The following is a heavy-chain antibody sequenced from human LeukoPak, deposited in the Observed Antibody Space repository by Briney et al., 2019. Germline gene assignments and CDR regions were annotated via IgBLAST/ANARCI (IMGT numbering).Heavy chain of an antibody. CDR3: ARDLGWFGELFRYYFDY. Sequence: ASVKVSCKASGYTFTSYGISWVRQAPGQGLEWMGWVSAYNGNTNYAQKLQGRVTMTTDTSTSTAYMELSRLRSDDTAVYYCARDLGWFGELFRYYFDYWGQGTLVTVSS. CDR2: VSAYNGNT. J-gene: IGHJ4*02. D-gene: IGHD3-10*01. CDR1: GYTFTSYG. V-gene: IGHV1-18*01.